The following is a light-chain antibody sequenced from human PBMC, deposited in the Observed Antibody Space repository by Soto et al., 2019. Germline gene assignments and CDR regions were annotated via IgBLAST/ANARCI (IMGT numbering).Light chain of an antibody. J-gene: IGLJ1*01. CDR2: DVS. CDR1: SSDVGGYNY. CDR3: SSYTTSNTRQIV. Sequence: QSVLTQPASVSGSPGQSITISCTETSSDVGGYNYVSWYQQHPGKAPKFMIYDVSNRPSGVSNRFSGSKSGNTASLTTSGLQAEDEADYYCSSYTTSNTRQIVFGTGTKVTVL. V-gene: IGLV2-14*01.